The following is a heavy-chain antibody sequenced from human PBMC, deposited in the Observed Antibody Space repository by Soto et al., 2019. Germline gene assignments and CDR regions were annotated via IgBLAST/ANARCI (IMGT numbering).Heavy chain of an antibody. CDR2: ISYSGNT. Sequence: PSETLSLTCTVSGGSISNFYWSWIRQPPGKGLEWIGYISYSGNTNYNPSLKSRVSISVDTSKNQLSLNLNSVTAADTAVYYCARSPMVLSRSYFDFWGQGTHVTVSS. J-gene: IGHJ4*02. CDR3: ARSPMVLSRSYFDF. CDR1: GGSISNFY. D-gene: IGHD2-8*01. V-gene: IGHV4-59*01.